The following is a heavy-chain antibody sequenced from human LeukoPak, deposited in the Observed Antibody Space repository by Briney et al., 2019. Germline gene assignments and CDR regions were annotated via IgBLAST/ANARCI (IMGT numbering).Heavy chain of an antibody. Sequence: SETLSLTCTVSGGSISSSSYYWGWIRQPPGKGLEWIGSIYYSGSTYYNPSLKSRVTISADTSKYQFSLKLSSVTAADTAVYYCARQGSSAYYPLFYWGQGTLVTVSS. D-gene: IGHD3-22*01. V-gene: IGHV4-39*01. CDR2: IYYSGST. CDR1: GGSISSSSYY. CDR3: ARQGSSAYYPLFY. J-gene: IGHJ4*02.